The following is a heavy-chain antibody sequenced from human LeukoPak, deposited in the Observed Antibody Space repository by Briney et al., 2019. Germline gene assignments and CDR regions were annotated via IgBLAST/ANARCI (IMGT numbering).Heavy chain of an antibody. CDR2: IYYSGST. J-gene: IGHJ4*02. D-gene: IGHD5-18*01. V-gene: IGHV4-39*07. CDR1: GGSISSSSYY. CDR3: ARGVLRGYSYGQIDY. Sequence: PSETLSLTCTVSGGSISSSSYYWGWIRQPPGKGLEWIGSIYYSGSTYYNPSLKSRVTISVDTSKNQFSLKLSSVTAADTAVYYCARGVLRGYSYGQIDYWGQGTLVTVSS.